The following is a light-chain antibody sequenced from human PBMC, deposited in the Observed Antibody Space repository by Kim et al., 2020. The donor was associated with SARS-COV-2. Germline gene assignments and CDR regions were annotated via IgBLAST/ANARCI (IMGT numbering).Light chain of an antibody. J-gene: IGLJ1*01. V-gene: IGLV2-11*01. CDR2: DVS. Sequence: QSALTQPRSVSGSPGQSVTISCTGTRSDVGGYNYVSWHQQHPGKAPKLMISDVSKRPSGVPGRFSGSKSGNTASLTISGLQAEDEADYYCCSYAGNYTFVFGSGTKVTVL. CDR3: CSYAGNYTFV. CDR1: RSDVGGYNY.